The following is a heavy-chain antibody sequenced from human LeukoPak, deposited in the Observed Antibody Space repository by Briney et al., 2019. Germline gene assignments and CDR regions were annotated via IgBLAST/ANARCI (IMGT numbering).Heavy chain of an antibody. CDR3: ARDRSYGYIGY. CDR1: GGSISSYY. CDR2: IYYSGST. V-gene: IGHV4-59*01. D-gene: IGHD3-10*01. J-gene: IGHJ4*02. Sequence: SETLSLTCTVSGGSISSYYWSWIRQPPGKGLEWIGYIYYSGSTNYNPSLKSRVTISVDTSKNQFSLKLSSVTAADTAVYYCARDRSYGYIGYWGQGTLVTVSS.